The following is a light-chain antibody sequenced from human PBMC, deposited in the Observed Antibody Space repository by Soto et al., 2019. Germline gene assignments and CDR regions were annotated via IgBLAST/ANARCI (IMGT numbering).Light chain of an antibody. J-gene: IGKJ1*01. Sequence: EIGMTQDPGTLSVSPGDRATLSCMDSRSIKTNLAWYQQKPGQAPRLLIYGASTRATGIPDRFSGSGSGTEFTLTISSLQSEDFAVYYCQQYDNWPPWTFGQGTKVEIK. CDR3: QQYDNWPPWT. V-gene: IGKV3-15*01. CDR1: RSIKTN. CDR2: GAS.